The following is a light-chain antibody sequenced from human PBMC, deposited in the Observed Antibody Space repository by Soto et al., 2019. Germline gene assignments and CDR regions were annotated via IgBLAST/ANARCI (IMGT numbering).Light chain of an antibody. J-gene: IGKJ5*01. CDR1: QSISSY. Sequence: DIQMTQSPSSLSASVGDRVTITCRASQSISSYLNWYQQKPGKAPKLLIYAASSLQSGVPSRFSGSGSGTGFTLTISSLQPEDFATYYCQQSYSTPTSITFGQGTRLEIK. CDR2: AAS. CDR3: QQSYSTPTSIT. V-gene: IGKV1-39*01.